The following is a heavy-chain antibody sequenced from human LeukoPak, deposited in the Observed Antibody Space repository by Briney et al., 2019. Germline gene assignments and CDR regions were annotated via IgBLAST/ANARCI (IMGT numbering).Heavy chain of an antibody. CDR1: GGTFSSYA. D-gene: IGHD3-9*01. CDR2: IIPIFGTA. V-gene: IGHV1-69*13. Sequence: ASVKVSCKASGGTFSSYAISWVRQAPGQGLEWMGGIIPIFGTANYAQKFQGRVTITAEESTSTACMELSSLRSEDTAVYYCATVGIPRREARATYYDILTGLEYWGQGTLVTVSS. J-gene: IGHJ4*02. CDR3: ATVGIPRREARATYYDILTGLEY.